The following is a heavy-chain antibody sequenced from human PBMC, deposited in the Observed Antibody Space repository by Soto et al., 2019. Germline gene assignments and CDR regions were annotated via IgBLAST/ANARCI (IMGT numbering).Heavy chain of an antibody. D-gene: IGHD1-26*01. Sequence: SVKVSCKASGGTFSSYAISWVRQAPGQGLEWMGGIIPIFGTANYAQKFQGRVTITADESTSTAYMELSSLRSEDTAVYYCASVSGSYLFWTWPVDYYYGMHVWGQGTTVTVSS. J-gene: IGHJ6*02. CDR2: IIPIFGTA. CDR3: ASVSGSYLFWTWPVDYYYGMHV. CDR1: GGTFSSYA. V-gene: IGHV1-69*13.